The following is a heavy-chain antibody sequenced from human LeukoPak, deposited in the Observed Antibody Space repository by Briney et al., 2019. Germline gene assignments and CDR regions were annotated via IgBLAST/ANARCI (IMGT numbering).Heavy chain of an antibody. CDR3: PVSSRGIAGRRPTKYYFDY. Sequence: GGSLRLSCAASGFTFSSDAMSWVRQAPGKGLEWVSAISGSGGSTYYADSGKGRFTISRDNSKNTLYLQMNSLRAEDTAVYAKPVSSRGIAGRRPTKYYFDYWGQGTLVTVSS. V-gene: IGHV3-23*01. CDR2: ISGSGGST. D-gene: IGHD6-6*01. J-gene: IGHJ4*02. CDR1: GFTFSSDA.